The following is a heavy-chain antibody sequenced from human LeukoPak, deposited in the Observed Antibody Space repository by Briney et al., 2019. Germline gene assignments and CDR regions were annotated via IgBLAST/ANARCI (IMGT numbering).Heavy chain of an antibody. CDR2: ISYDGSNK. Sequence: GGSLRLSCAASGFTFSSYGMHWVRQAPGKGLEWVAVISYDGSNKYYADSVKGRFTISRGNSKNTLYLQMNSLRAEDTAVYYCAKDGGYGSGSYSPDYYYYMDVWGKGTTVTVSS. J-gene: IGHJ6*03. CDR3: AKDGGYGSGSYSPDYYYYMDV. D-gene: IGHD3-10*01. V-gene: IGHV3-30*18. CDR1: GFTFSSYG.